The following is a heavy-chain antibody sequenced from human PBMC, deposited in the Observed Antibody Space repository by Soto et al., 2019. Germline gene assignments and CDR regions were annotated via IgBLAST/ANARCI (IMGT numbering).Heavy chain of an antibody. J-gene: IGHJ4*02. CDR3: AKDARGAFDY. D-gene: IGHD1-26*01. Sequence: QVQLVESGGGVVQPGRSLRLSCAASGFTFSSYGMHWVRQAPGKGLEWVAVISYDGSNKYYADSVKGRFTISRDNSKNTLYLQMNSLRAEDTAVYYCAKDARGAFDYWGQGTLVTVSS. CDR1: GFTFSSYG. V-gene: IGHV3-30*18. CDR2: ISYDGSNK.